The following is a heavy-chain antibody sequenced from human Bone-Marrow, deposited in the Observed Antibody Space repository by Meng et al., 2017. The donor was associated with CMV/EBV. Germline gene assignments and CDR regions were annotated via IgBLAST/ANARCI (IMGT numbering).Heavy chain of an antibody. V-gene: IGHV3-21*01. CDR1: GFTFSSYS. J-gene: IGHJ3*02. CDR2: ISSSSSYI. Sequence: ETLSLTCAASGFTFSSYSMNWVRQAPGKGLEWVSSISSSSSYIYYADSVKGRFTISRDNAKNSLYLQMNSLRAEDTAVYYCARAGGYQRAQGYAFDIWGQGTMVTVSS. D-gene: IGHD2-2*01. CDR3: ARAGGYQRAQGYAFDI.